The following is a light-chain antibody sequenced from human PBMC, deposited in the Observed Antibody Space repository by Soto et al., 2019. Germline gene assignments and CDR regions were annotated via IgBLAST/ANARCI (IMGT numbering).Light chain of an antibody. V-gene: IGKV1-39*01. Sequence: DIQMTQSPSSLSASVGDRVTITCRASQSISSYLNWYQQKPGKAPKLLIYAASNLQSGVPSRFSGSGSGTEFTLTISSLQPDDFATYYCQQYNSYSFGQGTKVDNK. CDR1: QSISSY. CDR3: QQYNSYS. CDR2: AAS. J-gene: IGKJ1*01.